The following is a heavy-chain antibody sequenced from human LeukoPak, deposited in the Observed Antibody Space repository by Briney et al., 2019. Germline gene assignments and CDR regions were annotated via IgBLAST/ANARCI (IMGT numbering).Heavy chain of an antibody. CDR2: IYYSGST. CDR1: GGSISSGDYY. Sequence: ASETLSLTCTVSGGSISSGDYYWSWIRQPPGKGPEWIGYIYYSGSTYYNPSLKSRVTISVDTSKNQFSLKLSSVTAADTAVYYCARDGSGYSPPYWGQGTLVTVSS. J-gene: IGHJ4*02. V-gene: IGHV4-30-4*01. CDR3: ARDGSGYSPPY. D-gene: IGHD5-18*01.